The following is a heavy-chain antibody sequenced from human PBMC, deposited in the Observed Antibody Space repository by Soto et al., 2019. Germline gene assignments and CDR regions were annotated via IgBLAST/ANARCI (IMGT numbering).Heavy chain of an antibody. CDR2: INHSGST. Sequence: PETLRLTCAVSGGSFSGYYWSWSRQPPGKGLEWIGEINHSGSTNYNPSLKSRVTISVDTSKNQFSLKLSSVTAADTAVYYCARDKWYSSSWSYYYGMDVWGLGTTVSVS. D-gene: IGHD6-13*01. J-gene: IGHJ6*02. V-gene: IGHV4-34*01. CDR3: ARDKWYSSSWSYYYGMDV. CDR1: GGSFSGYY.